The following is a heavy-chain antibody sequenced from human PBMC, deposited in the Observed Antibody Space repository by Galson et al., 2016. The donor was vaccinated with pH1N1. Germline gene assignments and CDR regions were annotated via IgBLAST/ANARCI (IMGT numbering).Heavy chain of an antibody. D-gene: IGHD2-21*01. CDR1: GGSISSGVYH. Sequence: TLSLTCTLSGGSISSGVYHWSWIRQPAGKGVEWIGHIYKSGTTNYNPSLNSRVAISIDTSENHFSLRLSSVTAADTAEYYCARNTYSGVWWYWGQGALVTVSS. CDR3: ARNTYSGVWWY. J-gene: IGHJ4*02. V-gene: IGHV4-61*09. CDR2: IYKSGTT.